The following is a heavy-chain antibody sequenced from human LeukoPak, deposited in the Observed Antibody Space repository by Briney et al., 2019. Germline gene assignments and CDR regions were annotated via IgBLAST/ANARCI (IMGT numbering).Heavy chain of an antibody. CDR3: ARDLNQLTNFDY. D-gene: IGHD2-2*01. CDR1: GFTFTDYY. CDR2: ITNSGTTI. V-gene: IGHV3-11*01. J-gene: IGHJ4*02. Sequence: PGGSLRLSCAASGFTFTDYYMSWIRQAPGKGLEWVSYITNSGTTIYYADSVKGRFTISRDNAKNLLYLQMNSLRAEDTAVYYCARDLNQLTNFDYWGQGTLVTVSS.